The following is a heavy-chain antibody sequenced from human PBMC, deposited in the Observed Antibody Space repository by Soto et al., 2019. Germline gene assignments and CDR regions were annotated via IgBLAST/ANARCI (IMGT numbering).Heavy chain of an antibody. V-gene: IGHV3-23*01. CDR3: AKDPSGDYYYYMDV. D-gene: IGHD4-17*01. J-gene: IGHJ6*03. CDR1: GFTFSSYA. Sequence: GVLRLSCAASGFTFSSYAMSWVRQAPGKGLEWVSAISGSGGSTYYADSVKGRFTISRDNSKNTLYLQMNSLRAEDTAVYYCAKDPSGDYYYYMDVWGKGTTVTVSS. CDR2: ISGSGGST.